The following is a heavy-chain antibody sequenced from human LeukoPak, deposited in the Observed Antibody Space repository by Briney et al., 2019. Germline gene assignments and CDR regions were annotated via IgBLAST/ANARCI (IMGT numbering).Heavy chain of an antibody. J-gene: IGHJ4*02. CDR1: GDSTSSSSYY. CDR3: ARLMVGATSVDS. V-gene: IGHV4-39*01. CDR2: IYYSGRT. D-gene: IGHD1-26*01. Sequence: SETLSLTSTVSGDSTSSSSYYWSWIRQPPGKGLEWIGNIYYSGRTYSNPSLLSRLSISVDTSKNQFFLNLNSVTAADTALYYCARLMVGATSVDSWGQGTLVTVSS.